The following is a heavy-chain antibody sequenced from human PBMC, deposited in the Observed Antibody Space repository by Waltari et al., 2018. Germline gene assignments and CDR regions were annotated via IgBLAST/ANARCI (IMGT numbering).Heavy chain of an antibody. J-gene: IGHJ3*02. D-gene: IGHD1-26*01. Sequence: EVQLVESGGVVVQPGGSLRLSCAASGFTFDDYTMHWVRQAPGKGLEWVSLIGGDGGSTDYADSVKGRFTISRDNSKNSLYLQMNSLRTEDTALYYCAATGINDAFDIWGQGTMVTVSS. CDR1: GFTFDDYT. CDR3: AATGINDAFDI. V-gene: IGHV3-43*01. CDR2: IGGDGGST.